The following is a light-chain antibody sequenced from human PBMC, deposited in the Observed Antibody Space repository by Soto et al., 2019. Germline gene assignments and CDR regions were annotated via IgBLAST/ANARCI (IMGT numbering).Light chain of an antibody. V-gene: IGKV3-20*01. CDR1: QSVSSSY. J-gene: IGKJ1*01. CDR2: GAS. CDR3: QKYGSSTFT. Sequence: EIVLTQSPGTLSLSPGERATLSCRASQSVSSSYLAWYQQKPGQAPTLLIYGASSRATGIPDRFSGSGSGTDFTLTISRLEPEDFAVYYCQKYGSSTFTFGQGTKVEIK.